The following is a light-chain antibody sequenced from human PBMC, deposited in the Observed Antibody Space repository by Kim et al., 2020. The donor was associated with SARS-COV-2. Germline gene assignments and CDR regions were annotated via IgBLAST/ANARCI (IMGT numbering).Light chain of an antibody. J-gene: IGKJ4*01. CDR3: QQYVSSPLT. V-gene: IGKV3-20*01. CDR1: QSVSSSY. Sequence: EIVLTQSPGTLSLSPGERATLSCRASQSVSSSYLAWYQQKPGQAPRLLIYGASSRATGIPDRFSGSGSGTDFTLTISRLEPEDFAVYYCQQYVSSPLTFGGGTNVDIK. CDR2: GAS.